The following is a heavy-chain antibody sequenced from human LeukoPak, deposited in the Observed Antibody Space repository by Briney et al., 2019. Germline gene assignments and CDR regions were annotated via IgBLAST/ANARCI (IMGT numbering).Heavy chain of an antibody. V-gene: IGHV1-8*01. D-gene: IGHD6-19*01. CDR1: GYTFTSYD. CDR2: MNPNSGNT. CDR3: ARARRRGWNWFDP. Sequence: ASVKVSCKASGYTFTSYDINWVRQATGQGLEWMGWMNPNSGNTGYAQKFQGRVTMTRNTSISTAYMELSSLGSEDTAVYYCARARRRGWNWFDPWGQGTLVTVSS. J-gene: IGHJ5*02.